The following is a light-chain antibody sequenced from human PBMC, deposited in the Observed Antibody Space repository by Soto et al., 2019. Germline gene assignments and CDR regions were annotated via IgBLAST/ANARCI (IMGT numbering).Light chain of an antibody. CDR3: SSYTGTSTLL. V-gene: IGLV2-14*01. J-gene: IGLJ3*02. CDR1: SSDVGGYNY. CDR2: EVV. Sequence: QSALTQPASVSGSPGQSITISCTGTSSDVGGYNYVSWYQQHPGKAPKLMIYEVVNRPSGVSNRFSGSKSDNTASLTISGLHAEDEADYYCSSYTGTSTLLFGGGTKVTVL.